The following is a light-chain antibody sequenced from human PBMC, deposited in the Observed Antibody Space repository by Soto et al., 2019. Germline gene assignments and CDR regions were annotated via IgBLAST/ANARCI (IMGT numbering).Light chain of an antibody. CDR1: QSFSSY. J-gene: IGKJ4*02. V-gene: IGKV1-27*01. CDR3: QKHNNGPHT. Sequence: DIQITQSPSSLSASEGDRVTITCRASQSFSSYLAWYQQKPGKAPKLLIYDASTMQTGVPSRFSGSGSGTYFTLTISSLQPEDVGGYYCQKHNNGPHTFGRGTKVDIK. CDR2: DAS.